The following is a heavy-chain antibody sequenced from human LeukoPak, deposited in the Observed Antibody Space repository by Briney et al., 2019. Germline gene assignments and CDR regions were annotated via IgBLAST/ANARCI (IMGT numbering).Heavy chain of an antibody. CDR1: GFTFSIYA. J-gene: IGHJ4*02. V-gene: IGHV3-30-3*01. Sequence: GGSLRLSCAASGFTFSIYAMHWVRQAPGKGLEWVAVISYDGSNKYYADSVKGRFTISRDNSKNTLYLQMNSLRAEDTAVYYCARTNPKTVLRYFDWLLPLGYWGQGTLVTVSS. CDR3: ARTNPKTVLRYFDWLLPLGY. CDR2: ISYDGSNK. D-gene: IGHD3-9*01.